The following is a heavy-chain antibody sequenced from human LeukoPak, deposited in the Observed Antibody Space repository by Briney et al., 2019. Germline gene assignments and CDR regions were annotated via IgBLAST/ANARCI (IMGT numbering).Heavy chain of an antibody. V-gene: IGHV1-2*06. Sequence: ASVKVSCKASGYTFTGYYMHWVRQAPGQGLEWMGRINPNSGGTNYAQKFQGRVTMTRDTSISTAYMELSRLRSDDTAVYYCARAVSGYCSGGICYYLLFDYWGREPWSPSPQ. D-gene: IGHD2-15*01. CDR1: GYTFTGYY. J-gene: IGHJ4*02. CDR2: INPNSGGT. CDR3: ARAVSGYCSGGICYYLLFDY.